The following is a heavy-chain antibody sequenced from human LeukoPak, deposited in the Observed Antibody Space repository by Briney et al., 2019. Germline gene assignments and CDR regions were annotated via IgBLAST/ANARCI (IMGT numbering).Heavy chain of an antibody. D-gene: IGHD2-2*01. CDR1: GGTFSSYA. CDR3: ATVGYCSSTSCFSFDY. J-gene: IGHJ4*02. CDR2: IIPIFGTA. V-gene: IGHV1-69*13. Sequence: ASVKVSCKASGGTFSSYAISWVRQAPGQGLEWMGGIIPIFGTANYAQKFQGRVTITADESTSTAYMELSSLRSEDTAVYYCATVGYCSSTSCFSFDYWGQGTLVTVSS.